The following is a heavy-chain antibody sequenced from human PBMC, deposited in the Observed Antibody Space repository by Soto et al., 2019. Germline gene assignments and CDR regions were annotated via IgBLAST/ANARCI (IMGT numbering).Heavy chain of an antibody. V-gene: IGHV3-66*01. D-gene: IGHD3-3*01. CDR2: IYSGGST. J-gene: IGHJ4*02. CDR1: GFTVSSNY. CDR3: ARDRNVITIFGVVSPFSPSSSGFDY. Sequence: GGSLRLSCAASGFTVSSNYMSWVRQAPGKGLEWVSVIYSGGSTYYADSVKGRFTISRDNSKNTLYLQMNSLRAEDTAVYYCARDRNVITIFGVVSPFSPSSSGFDYWGQGTLVTVSS.